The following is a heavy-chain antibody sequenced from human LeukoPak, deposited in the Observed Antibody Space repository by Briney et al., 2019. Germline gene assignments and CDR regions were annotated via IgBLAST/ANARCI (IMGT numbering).Heavy chain of an antibody. J-gene: IGHJ4*02. V-gene: IGHV3-7*01. CDR1: GFTFSNYG. CDR3: ARDFWGSGDY. CDR2: IKVDGRAI. Sequence: GGSLRLSCAAFGFTFSNYGMSWVRQAPGKGMGWVANIKVDGRAIYYMDSVKGRFTISRDNAKNSVYLQMNSLRGEDTAVYYCARDFWGSGDYWGQGALVTVSS. D-gene: IGHD7-27*01.